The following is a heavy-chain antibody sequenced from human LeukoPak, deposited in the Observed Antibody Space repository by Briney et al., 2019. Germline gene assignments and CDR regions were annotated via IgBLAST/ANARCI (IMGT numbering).Heavy chain of an antibody. CDR1: GGSFSGYY. D-gene: IGHD6-19*01. V-gene: IGHV4-34*01. J-gene: IGHJ6*03. Sequence: PSETLSLTCAVYGGSFSGYYWSWIRQPPGKGLEWIGEINHSGSTNYNPSLKSRVTISVDTSMNQFSLKLSSVTAADTAVCYCARAQAVAGSNYYYYYMDVWGKGTTVTVSS. CDR3: ARAQAVAGSNYYYYYMDV. CDR2: INHSGST.